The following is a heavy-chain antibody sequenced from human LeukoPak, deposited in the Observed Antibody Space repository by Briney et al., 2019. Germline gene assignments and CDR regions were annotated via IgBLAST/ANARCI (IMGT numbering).Heavy chain of an antibody. CDR2: INSDGSST. J-gene: IGHJ5*02. D-gene: IGHD1-1*01. CDR1: GFTFSSYW. Sequence: GGSLRLSCAASGFTFSSYWMHWVRQAPGKGLVWVSRINSDGSSTSYADSVKGRFTISRDNAQNSLYLQMNSLRAEDTAVYYCARISYNWNDSENWFYPWGQGTLVTVSS. CDR3: ARISYNWNDSENWFYP. V-gene: IGHV3-74*01.